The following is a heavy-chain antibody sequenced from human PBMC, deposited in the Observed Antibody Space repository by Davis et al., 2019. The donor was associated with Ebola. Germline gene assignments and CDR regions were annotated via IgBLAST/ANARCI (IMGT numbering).Heavy chain of an antibody. CDR1: GFTFSTYT. Sequence: GSLRLSCAASGFTFSTYTMNWVRQAPGKGLEWVSYISSSSSTIYYADSVKGRFTISRDNARNSLYLQMNSLRDEDTAVYYCACTIFGVVSSFDHWGQGTLVTVSS. CDR3: ACTIFGVVSSFDH. D-gene: IGHD3-3*01. CDR2: ISSSSSTI. J-gene: IGHJ4*02. V-gene: IGHV3-48*02.